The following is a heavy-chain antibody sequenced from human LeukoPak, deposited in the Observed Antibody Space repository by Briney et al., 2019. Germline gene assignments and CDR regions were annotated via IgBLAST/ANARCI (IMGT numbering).Heavy chain of an antibody. Sequence: PGGSLRLSCAASGFTISSYAMNWVRQAPGKGLEWVSYISSSSSPINYADSVKGRFTISRDNSKNTLYLQMNSLRPEDTAVYYCAKGLTNLGDDWGQGTLVTVSS. D-gene: IGHD3-9*01. J-gene: IGHJ4*02. CDR1: GFTISSYA. CDR3: AKGLTNLGDD. V-gene: IGHV3-48*01. CDR2: ISSSSSPI.